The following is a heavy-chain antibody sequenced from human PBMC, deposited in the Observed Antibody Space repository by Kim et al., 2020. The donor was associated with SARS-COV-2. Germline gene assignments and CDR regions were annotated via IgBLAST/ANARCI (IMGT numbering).Heavy chain of an antibody. D-gene: IGHD6-13*01. J-gene: IGHJ6*02. CDR2: INPNSGGT. CDR1: GYTFTGYY. Sequence: ASVKVSCKASGYTFTGYYMHWVRQAPGQGLEWMGWINPNSGGTNYAQKFQGWVTMTRDTSISTAYMELSRLRSDDTAVYYCAREAAAAAGTGAYGMDVWGQGTTVTVSS. V-gene: IGHV1-2*04. CDR3: AREAAAAAGTGAYGMDV.